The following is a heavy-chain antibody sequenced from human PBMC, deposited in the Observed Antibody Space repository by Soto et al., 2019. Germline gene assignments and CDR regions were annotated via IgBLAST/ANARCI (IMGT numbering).Heavy chain of an antibody. CDR1: GGSISSSSYY. V-gene: IGHV4-39*01. CDR2: IYYSGST. Sequence: QLLESGPGLVKPSETLSLTCTVSGGSISSSSYYWGWIRQPPGKGLEWIGSIYYSGSTYYNPSLKSRVTISVDTSKNQFSLKLSSVTAADTAVYYCARHTPLHISYSSGWYGGFDPWGQGTLVTVSS. CDR3: ARHTPLHISYSSGWYGGFDP. D-gene: IGHD6-19*01. J-gene: IGHJ5*02.